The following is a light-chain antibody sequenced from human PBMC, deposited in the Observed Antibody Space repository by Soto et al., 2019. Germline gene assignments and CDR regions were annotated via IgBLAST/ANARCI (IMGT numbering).Light chain of an antibody. V-gene: IGKV3-15*01. CDR3: QQYNNWPPYT. CDR1: QSVSSN. Sequence: EIVMTQSPATLSVSPGERATLSCRASQSVSSNLAWYQQKPGQAPRLLIYGASTRATGIPARFGGSGSGTAFTLTISSLQSEDLAVYYCQQYNNWPPYTFGQGTKLEIK. CDR2: GAS. J-gene: IGKJ2*01.